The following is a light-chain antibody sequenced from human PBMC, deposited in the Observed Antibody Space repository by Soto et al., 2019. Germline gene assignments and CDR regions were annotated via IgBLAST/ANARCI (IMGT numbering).Light chain of an antibody. Sequence: QPVLTQPPSASGSPGQSVTISCTGTTSDVGGYNSVSWYQQHPGKAPKVMIFEVNKRPSGVPDRFSGSKSGNTASLTVSGLQAEDEADYYCSSSAGSNNVLFGGGTKVTVL. CDR2: EVN. J-gene: IGLJ3*02. CDR3: SSSAGSNNVL. V-gene: IGLV2-8*01. CDR1: TSDVGGYNS.